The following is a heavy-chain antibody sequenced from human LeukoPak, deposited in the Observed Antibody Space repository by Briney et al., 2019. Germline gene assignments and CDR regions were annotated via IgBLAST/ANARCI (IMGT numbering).Heavy chain of an antibody. CDR1: GYTFTGYY. CDR3: ARGELRLGELSFSSQFDY. V-gene: IGHV1-2*02. CDR2: INPNSGGT. D-gene: IGHD3-16*02. J-gene: IGHJ4*02. Sequence: ASVSVSCKASGYTFTGYYMHWVRQAPGQGLEWMGWINPNSGGTNYAQTFQGRVTMTRDTSISTAYMELSRLRSDDTAVYYCARGELRLGELSFSSQFDYWGQGTLVTVSS.